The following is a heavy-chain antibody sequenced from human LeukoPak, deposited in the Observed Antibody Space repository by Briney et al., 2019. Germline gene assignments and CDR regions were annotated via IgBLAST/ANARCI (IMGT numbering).Heavy chain of an antibody. CDR1: GFTFSSYW. CDR2: INHDGSVK. CDR3: AKDSYSKGDY. Sequence: GGSLRLSCAASGFTFSSYWMPWVRQAPGKGLQWVANINHDGSVKNYVGSVKGRFAISRDNAQNSFYLQMNSLETDDTAVYYCAKDSYSKGDYWGQGTLVTVSS. D-gene: IGHD4-11*01. J-gene: IGHJ4*02. V-gene: IGHV3-7*01.